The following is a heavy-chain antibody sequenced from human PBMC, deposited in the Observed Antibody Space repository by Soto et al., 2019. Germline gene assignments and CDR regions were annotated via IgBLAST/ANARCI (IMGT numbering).Heavy chain of an antibody. D-gene: IGHD3-16*01. CDR1: GFTFSSYG. CDR3: GGGHYFSDY. J-gene: IGHJ4*02. Sequence: QVQLVESGGDVVQPGRSLRLSCAASGFTFSSYGMHWVRQAPGKGLEWVALISNDGSNKYYVDSVKGRFTISRDNSKNTLYLQMNSLRAEDTAVYYCGGGHYFSDYWGQGTLITVSS. V-gene: IGHV3-30*03. CDR2: ISNDGSNK.